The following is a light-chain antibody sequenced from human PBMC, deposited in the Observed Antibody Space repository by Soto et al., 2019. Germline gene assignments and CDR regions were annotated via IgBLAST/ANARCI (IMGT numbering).Light chain of an antibody. Sequence: DIVMTQSPATLSVSPGEGVTLSCRAGQSVRSNLAWYQQKPGQAPRLLIYGASTRATGIPARFSGSGSGTEFTLSISSLQSEDFAVYYCQQYYNWPRTFGQGTKVEI. CDR3: QQYYNWPRT. V-gene: IGKV3-15*01. CDR2: GAS. J-gene: IGKJ1*01. CDR1: QSVRSN.